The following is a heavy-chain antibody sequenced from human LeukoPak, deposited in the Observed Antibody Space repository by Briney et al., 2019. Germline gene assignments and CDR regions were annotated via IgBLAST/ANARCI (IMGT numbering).Heavy chain of an antibody. CDR3: AREKYYDSSGYSAFDY. J-gene: IGHJ4*02. V-gene: IGHV3-30*02. Sequence: PGGSLRLSCAASGFTFSSYGMHWVRQAPGKGLEWVAFIRYDGSNKYYADSVKGRFTISRDNSKNSLYLQMNTLRAEDTALYYCAREKYYDSSGYSAFDYWGQGTLVTVSS. CDR2: IRYDGSNK. D-gene: IGHD3-22*01. CDR1: GFTFSSYG.